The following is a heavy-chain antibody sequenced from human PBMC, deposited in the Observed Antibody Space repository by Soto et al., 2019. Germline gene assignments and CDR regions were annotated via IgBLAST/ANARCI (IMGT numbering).Heavy chain of an antibody. CDR1: GYTFTSYG. D-gene: IGHD4-17*01. CDR2: ISAYNGNT. J-gene: IGHJ4*02. CDR3: ARGDYGNTLYYFDY. Sequence: QVQLVQSGAEVKKPGASVKVSCKASGYTFTSYGVSWVRQAPGQGLEWMGWISAYNGNTKYAQKLQGRVTMTTDTATSTVYMELRSLRSDDTAVYYCARGDYGNTLYYFDYWGQGTLVTVSS. V-gene: IGHV1-18*01.